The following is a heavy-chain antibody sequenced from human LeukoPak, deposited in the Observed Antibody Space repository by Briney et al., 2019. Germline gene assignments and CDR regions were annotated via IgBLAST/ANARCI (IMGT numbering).Heavy chain of an antibody. Sequence: TSETLSLTCTVSGGSISSSSYYWGWIRQPPGKGLEWVGSIYYSGSTYYNPSLKSRVTISVDTSKNQFSLKLSSVTAADTAVYYCAGFGVVIIRWGQGTLVTVSS. CDR2: IYYSGST. D-gene: IGHD3-3*01. CDR1: GGSISSSSYY. V-gene: IGHV4-39*07. CDR3: AGFGVVIIR. J-gene: IGHJ4*02.